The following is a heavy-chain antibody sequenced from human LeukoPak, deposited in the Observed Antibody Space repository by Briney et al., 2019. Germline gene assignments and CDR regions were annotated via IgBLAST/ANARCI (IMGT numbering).Heavy chain of an antibody. CDR3: ARDRGYRYSSSWYRNDFDY. Sequence: PGGSLRLSCAASGFTFSSYAMSWVRQAPGKGLEWVSAISGSGGSTYYADSVKGRFTISRDNSKNTLYLQMNSLRAEDTAVYYCARDRGYRYSSSWYRNDFDYWGQGTLVTVSS. CDR1: GFTFSSYA. D-gene: IGHD6-13*01. J-gene: IGHJ4*02. CDR2: ISGSGGST. V-gene: IGHV3-23*01.